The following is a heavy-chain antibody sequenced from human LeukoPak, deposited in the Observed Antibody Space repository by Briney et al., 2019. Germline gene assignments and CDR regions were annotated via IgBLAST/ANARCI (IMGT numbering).Heavy chain of an antibody. Sequence: SETLSLTCTVSGGSISSSSYYWGWIRQPPGKGLEWIGSIYYSGSTYYNPSLKGRVTISVDTSKNQFSLKLSSVTAADTAVYYCARHVTTVTTYYFDYWGQGTLVTVSS. CDR3: ARHVTTVTTYYFDY. D-gene: IGHD4-17*01. J-gene: IGHJ4*02. CDR1: GGSISSSSYY. CDR2: IYYSGST. V-gene: IGHV4-39*01.